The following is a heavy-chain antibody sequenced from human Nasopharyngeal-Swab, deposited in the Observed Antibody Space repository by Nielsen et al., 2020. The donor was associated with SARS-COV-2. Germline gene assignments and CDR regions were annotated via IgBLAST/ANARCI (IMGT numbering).Heavy chain of an antibody. Sequence: GESLKIFCAASGFIFSNYNMNWVRQAPGKGLEWVSHIGVTSSTRYYADSLRGRFTISRDNAKNSLYLQMNSLRAEDTAVYYCARGGSSWPHWYFDLWGRGTLVTVSS. CDR2: IGVTSSTR. J-gene: IGHJ2*01. CDR3: ARGGSSWPHWYFDL. V-gene: IGHV3-48*04. D-gene: IGHD6-13*01. CDR1: GFIFSNYN.